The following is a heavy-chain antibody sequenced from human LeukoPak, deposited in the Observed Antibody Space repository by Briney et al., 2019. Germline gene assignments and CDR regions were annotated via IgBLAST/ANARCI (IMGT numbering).Heavy chain of an antibody. CDR3: ARSRGNYYDSSGYSLGAFDI. J-gene: IGHJ3*02. Sequence: GASVKVSCEASGYTFTSYGISWVRQAPGQGLEWMGWISAYNGNTNYAQKLQGRVTMTTDTSTSTAYMELRSLRSDDTAVYYCARSRGNYYDSSGYSLGAFDIWGQGTMVTVSS. CDR2: ISAYNGNT. D-gene: IGHD3-22*01. V-gene: IGHV1-18*01. CDR1: GYTFTSYG.